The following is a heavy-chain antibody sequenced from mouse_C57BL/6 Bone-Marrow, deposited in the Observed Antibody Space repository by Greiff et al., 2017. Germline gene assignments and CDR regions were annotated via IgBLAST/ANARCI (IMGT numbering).Heavy chain of an antibody. CDR2: ISGGGGNT. J-gene: IGHJ1*03. CDR1: GFTFSSYT. V-gene: IGHV5-9*01. D-gene: IGHD1-1*01. CDR3: SRQVTTVLATKYFDV. Sequence: DVMLVESGGGLVKPGGSLKLSCAASGFTFSSYTMSWVRQTPEKRLQWVAAISGGGGNTYYPDSVKGRFTISRDNDKNILYLQMSSLRSEATALYYCSRQVTTVLATKYFDVWGTGTTVTVSS.